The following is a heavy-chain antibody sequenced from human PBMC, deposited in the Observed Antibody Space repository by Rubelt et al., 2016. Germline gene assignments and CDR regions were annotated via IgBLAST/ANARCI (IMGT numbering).Heavy chain of an antibody. CDR3: VKDKGTVIIPAATDAFDF. D-gene: IGHD2-2*01. J-gene: IGHJ3*01. V-gene: IGHV3-33*03. CDR2: IYYDGSNE. CDR1: RFTFSTYG. Sequence: QVQLVESGGGVVQPGRSLRLSCVASRFTFSTYGMHWVRQAPGKGLEWVAVIYYDGSNENYADSVKGRFTISRDNSKNTLHLQMNRLRNEDTALYYCVKDKGTVIIPAATDAFDFWGQGTMVAVSA.